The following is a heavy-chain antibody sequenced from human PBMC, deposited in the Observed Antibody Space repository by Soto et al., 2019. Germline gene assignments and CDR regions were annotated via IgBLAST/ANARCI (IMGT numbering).Heavy chain of an antibody. D-gene: IGHD2-8*01. CDR1: GNSVSTNSAT. CDR3: ARLIGNSWLES. V-gene: IGHV6-1*01. CDR2: TYYRSKWYN. Sequence: SHTLSLPCAISGNSVSTNSATWDFGNHSPSRGLEWLGRTYYRSKWYNDYAVSVKGRITINPDTSNNQLSLQLNSVTPDDTAVYYCARLIGNSWLESWGQGTLVTVSS. J-gene: IGHJ5*01.